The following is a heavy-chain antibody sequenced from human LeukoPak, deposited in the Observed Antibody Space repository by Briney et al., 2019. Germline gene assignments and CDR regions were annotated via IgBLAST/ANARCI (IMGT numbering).Heavy chain of an antibody. Sequence: KPSDTLSLTCAVYGGSFSGYYWSWIRQPPGKGLEWIGEINHSGSTNYNPSLKSRVTISVDTSKNQFSLKLSSVTAADTAVYYCARGLSAIVHWGQGTLVTVSS. CDR1: GGSFSGYY. CDR2: INHSGST. J-gene: IGHJ4*02. CDR3: ARGLSAIVH. V-gene: IGHV4-34*01. D-gene: IGHD2-21*02.